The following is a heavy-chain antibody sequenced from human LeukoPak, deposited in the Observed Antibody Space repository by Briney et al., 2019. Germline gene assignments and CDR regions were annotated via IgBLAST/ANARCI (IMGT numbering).Heavy chain of an antibody. V-gene: IGHV5-51*01. CDR1: GYSFTSYW. D-gene: IGHD4-17*01. Sequence: GESLKISCKGSGYSFTSYWIGCVRQMPGRGLEWMGIIYPGYSDTRYSPSFQGQVTIRAARSISTAYLQWSSLKASHPAMYYCASHGGMTTGWFDPWGQGTLVTVSS. CDR3: ASHGGMTTGWFDP. CDR2: IYPGYSDT. J-gene: IGHJ5*02.